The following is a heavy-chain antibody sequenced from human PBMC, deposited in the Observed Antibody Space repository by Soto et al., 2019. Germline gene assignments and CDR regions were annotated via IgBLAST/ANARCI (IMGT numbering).Heavy chain of an antibody. Sequence: EVQLVESGGGLVKPGGSLRLSCAASGFSISNAWMHWVRQAPGKGLEWVGRVKSKADGGTADYAAPVKGRFTISRDDSKNTQYLQMNSLKMEDTAGYYCNTYPDFWGGHTPLWGQGTLVTVYS. D-gene: IGHD3-3*01. CDR3: NTYPDFWGGHTPL. V-gene: IGHV3-15*07. CDR1: GFSISNAW. CDR2: VKSKADGGTA. J-gene: IGHJ4*02.